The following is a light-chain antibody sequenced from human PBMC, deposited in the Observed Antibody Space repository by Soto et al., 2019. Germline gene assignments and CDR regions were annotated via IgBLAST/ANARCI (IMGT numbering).Light chain of an antibody. CDR1: QSVRSSY. CDR2: GAS. Sequence: EIVLTQSPGTLSLSPGERATLNCRASQSVRSSYLAWYQQQPGQAPRLLIHGASRRATGIPDRFSGSGSGTDFTLTINRLEPEDFAVYFCQQFHDWPMTFGPGTKVDIK. CDR3: QQFHDWPMT. J-gene: IGKJ3*01. V-gene: IGKV3-20*01.